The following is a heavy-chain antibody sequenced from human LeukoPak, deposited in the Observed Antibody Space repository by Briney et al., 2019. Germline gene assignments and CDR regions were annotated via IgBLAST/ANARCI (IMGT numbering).Heavy chain of an antibody. CDR1: GFTFSDYY. J-gene: IGHJ6*03. CDR2: ISNSGSTM. CDR3: ARVYNSYYYYMDV. D-gene: IGHD1-14*01. Sequence: GGSLRLSCAASGFTFSDYYMSWIRQAPGKGLEWVSYISNSGSTMYSADSVKGRFTISRDNAKNSLYLQMNSLRAEDAAVYYCARVYNSYYYYMDVWGKGTPVTVSS. V-gene: IGHV3-11*01.